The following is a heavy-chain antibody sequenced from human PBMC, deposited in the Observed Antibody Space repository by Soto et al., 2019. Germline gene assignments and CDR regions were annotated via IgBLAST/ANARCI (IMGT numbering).Heavy chain of an antibody. D-gene: IGHD3-16*01. V-gene: IGHV3-11*01. J-gene: IGHJ1*01. Sequence: QVQLVESGGGLVKPGGSLSLSCAASGFTFSDYYMSWIRQAPGKGLEWVSYISGSSGTIDYADSLKGRFTISRDNAKNSLYLQMSSLRAEDTAVYYWARNRGGYCQHWGQGTLVIVSS. CDR1: GFTFSDYY. CDR2: ISGSSGTI. CDR3: ARNRGGYCQH.